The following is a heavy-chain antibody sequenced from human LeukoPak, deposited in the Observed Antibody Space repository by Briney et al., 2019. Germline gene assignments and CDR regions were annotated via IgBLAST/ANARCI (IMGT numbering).Heavy chain of an antibody. J-gene: IGHJ4*02. CDR3: AREENGAKSALDY. CDR2: ISGSGSTI. Sequence: PGGSLRLSCAASGFTFSSYSMNWVRQAPGKGLEWVSYISGSGSTIYYADSVKGRFTISRDNAKKSLYLQMNSLRAEDTAVYYCAREENGAKSALDYWGQGTLVTVSS. D-gene: IGHD4/OR15-4a*01. V-gene: IGHV3-48*04. CDR1: GFTFSSYS.